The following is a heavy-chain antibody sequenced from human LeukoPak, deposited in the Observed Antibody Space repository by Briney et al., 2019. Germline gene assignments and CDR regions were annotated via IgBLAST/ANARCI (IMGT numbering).Heavy chain of an antibody. J-gene: IGHJ4*02. CDR1: GYTFTSYD. V-gene: IGHV1-8*01. CDR2: MNPNSGNT. D-gene: IGHD3-16*02. CDR3: ARLNYDYVWGSYRPHIDY. Sequence: ASVKVSCKASGYTFTSYDINWVRQATGQGLELMGWMNPNSGNTGYAQKFQGRVTMTRNTSISTAYMELSSLRSEDTAVYYCARLNYDYVWGSYRPHIDYWGQGTLVTVSS.